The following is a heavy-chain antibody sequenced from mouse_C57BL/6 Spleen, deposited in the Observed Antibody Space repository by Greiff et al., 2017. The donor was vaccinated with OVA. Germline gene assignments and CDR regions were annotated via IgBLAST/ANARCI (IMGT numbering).Heavy chain of an antibody. Sequence: QVQLQQPGAELVRPGSSVKLSCKASGYTFTSYWMDWVKQRPGQGLEWIGNIYPSDSETHYNQKFKDKATLTVDKSSSTAYMQLSSLTSEDSAVYYCAREGTGIVAYWGQGTLVTVSA. J-gene: IGHJ3*01. CDR1: GYTFTSYW. CDR2: IYPSDSET. CDR3: AREGTGIVAY. V-gene: IGHV1-61*01. D-gene: IGHD4-1*01.